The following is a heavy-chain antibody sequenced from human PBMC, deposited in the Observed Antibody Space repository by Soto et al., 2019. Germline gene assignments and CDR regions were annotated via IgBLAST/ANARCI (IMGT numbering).Heavy chain of an antibody. D-gene: IGHD2-2*02. V-gene: IGHV1-3*01. CDR1: GYAFTSYA. Sequence: ASVNVSCKASGYAFTSYAMHWVRQAPGQRLEWMGWINAGNGNTKYSQKFQGRVTITRDTSASTAYMELSSLRSEDTAVYYCARGPIVVVPAAIGWFDPWGQGTLVTVSS. J-gene: IGHJ5*02. CDR2: INAGNGNT. CDR3: ARGPIVVVPAAIGWFDP.